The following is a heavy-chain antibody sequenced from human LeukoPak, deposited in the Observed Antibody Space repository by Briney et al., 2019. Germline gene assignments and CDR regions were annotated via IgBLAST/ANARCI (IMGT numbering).Heavy chain of an antibody. J-gene: IGHJ5*02. CDR3: AKGQRLTTIVNWFDP. Sequence: ASVKVSCKASGYTFTSYYMHWVRQAPGQGLEWMGLINPTGGSTGYAQKFQGRVTMTRDMSTSTDYMELSSLRAEDTALYYCAKGQRLTTIVNWFDPWGQGTLVTVSS. CDR2: INPTGGST. D-gene: IGHD3-22*01. V-gene: IGHV1-46*01. CDR1: GYTFTSYY.